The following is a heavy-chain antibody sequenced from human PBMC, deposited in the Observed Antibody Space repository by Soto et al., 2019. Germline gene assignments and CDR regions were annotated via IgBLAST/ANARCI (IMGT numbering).Heavy chain of an antibody. D-gene: IGHD6-19*01. V-gene: IGHV4-30-4*01. CDR3: ARQVGGWAPWYFDY. J-gene: IGHJ4*02. Sequence: SRTPSLQCRVSNDSSSSGESYCNCNRQPPGKGLEWIGYIYYSGSTYYNPSLKSRVTISVDTSKNQFSLKLSSVTAADTAVYYCARQVGGWAPWYFDYWGQGTLVNVSS. CDR1: NDSSSSGESY. CDR2: IYYSGST.